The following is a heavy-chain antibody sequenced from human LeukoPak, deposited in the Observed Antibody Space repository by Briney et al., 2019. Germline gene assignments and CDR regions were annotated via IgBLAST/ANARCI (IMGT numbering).Heavy chain of an antibody. D-gene: IGHD6-6*01. V-gene: IGHV4-30-2*01. J-gene: IGHJ5*02. CDR1: GGSINSDGYS. Sequence: SETLSLTCTVSGGSINSDGYSWSWIRQPPERGLEWIAYIHHSGRTYYNPSLKSRVTISVDRSKNQFSLKLSSVTAADTAVYYCAREDSSSGWFDPWGQGTLVTVSS. CDR3: AREDSSSGWFDP. CDR2: IHHSGRT.